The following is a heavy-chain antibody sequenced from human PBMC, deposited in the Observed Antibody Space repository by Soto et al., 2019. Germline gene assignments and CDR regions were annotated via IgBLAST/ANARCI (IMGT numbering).Heavy chain of an antibody. D-gene: IGHD3-3*01. CDR3: VGEFPGSGYCDY. V-gene: IGHV1-46*01. CDR1: GDTFTSYY. Sequence: QVQLVQSGAEVKKPGASVKVSCRASGDTFTSYYVHWMRQAPGQGLEWIGLINPSGTSTNYAKKFRGRVTMTRDTSTSTVYLELSSLSSEDAALYYCVGEFPGSGYCDYWGQGTLVAVSS. J-gene: IGHJ4*02. CDR2: INPSGTST.